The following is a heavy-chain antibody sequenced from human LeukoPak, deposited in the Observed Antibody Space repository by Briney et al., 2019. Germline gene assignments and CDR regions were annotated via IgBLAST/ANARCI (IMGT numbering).Heavy chain of an antibody. J-gene: IGHJ5*02. Sequence: SETLSLTCAVYGGSLSGYYWSWIRQPPGKGLEWIGEINHSGSTNYNPSLKSRVTISVDTSKNQFSLKQSSVTAADTAVYYCARDGSGKRFDPWGQGTLVTVSS. D-gene: IGHD3-10*01. CDR1: GGSLSGYY. V-gene: IGHV4-34*01. CDR2: INHSGST. CDR3: ARDGSGKRFDP.